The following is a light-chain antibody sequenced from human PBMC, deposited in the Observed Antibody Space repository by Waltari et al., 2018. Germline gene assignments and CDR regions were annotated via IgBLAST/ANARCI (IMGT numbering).Light chain of an antibody. J-gene: IGKJ1*01. CDR1: PRISRT. CDR3: QHYLRLPVT. CDR2: AAS. Sequence: EIVLTQSPGTLSLSPGERATLSCRASPRISRTLVWYQKKPGQAPRLLIYAASTRATGIPDRFSGSGSGTDFSLTISRLEPEDFAVYYCQHYLRLPVTFGQGTKVEIK. V-gene: IGKV3-20*01.